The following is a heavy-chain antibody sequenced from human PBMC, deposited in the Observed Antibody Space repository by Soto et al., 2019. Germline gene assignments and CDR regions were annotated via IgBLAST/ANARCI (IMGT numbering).Heavy chain of an antibody. CDR1: GFTFNRHA. Sequence: QVQLVESGGGVVQPGRSLRLTCAVSGFTFNRHAMHWVRQAPGKGLEWVAVISYGGANNYYADSVKGRFTISRDNSQNTLFLQMNSLRPEDTAVYYCARGPRSCSYTSCYTIDYWGQGTLVTVSS. CDR3: ARGPRSCSYTSCYTIDY. CDR2: ISYGGANN. V-gene: IGHV3-30*03. D-gene: IGHD2-2*02. J-gene: IGHJ4*02.